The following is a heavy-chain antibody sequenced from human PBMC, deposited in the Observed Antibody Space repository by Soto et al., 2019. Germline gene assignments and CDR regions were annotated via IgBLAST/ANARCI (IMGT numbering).Heavy chain of an antibody. CDR3: ARGSVDTVDSSGFYDY. J-gene: IGHJ4*02. CDR1: GVSFSAYY. Sequence: PSETLSLTCAVYGVSFSAYYWSWIRQPPGKGLEWIGEINHSGGTSYNPSLKSRVTISVDTSKSQFSLKLTSVTAADRAVYYCARGSVDTVDSSGFYDYWGQGTPVTVSS. CDR2: INHSGGT. V-gene: IGHV4-34*01. D-gene: IGHD3-22*01.